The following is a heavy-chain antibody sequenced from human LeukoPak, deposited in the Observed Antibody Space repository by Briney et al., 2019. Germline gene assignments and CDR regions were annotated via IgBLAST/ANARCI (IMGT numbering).Heavy chain of an antibody. CDR2: INHSGST. Sequence: SETLSLTCAVHGGSFSGYYWSWIRQPPGKGLEWIGEINHSGSTNYNPSPKSRVTISVDTSKNQFSLKLSSVTAADTAVYYWARGWRYYYDSGSYYLDYWGQGTLVTVSS. CDR3: ARGWRYYYDSGSYYLDY. V-gene: IGHV4-34*01. CDR1: GGSFSGYY. J-gene: IGHJ4*02. D-gene: IGHD3-10*01.